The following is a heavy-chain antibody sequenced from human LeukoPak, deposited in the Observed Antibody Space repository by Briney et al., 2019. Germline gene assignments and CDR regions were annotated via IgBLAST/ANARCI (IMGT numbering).Heavy chain of an antibody. CDR1: GFTVSSNY. Sequence: GGTLRLSCAASGFTVSSNYMSWVRQAPGKGLEWVSGIYSGGSTYYADSVKGRFTISRDNSKNTLHLQMNSLRAEDTAVYYCATLAVAGAENAFDIWGQGKMVTVSS. CDR3: ATLAVAGAENAFDI. D-gene: IGHD6-19*01. V-gene: IGHV3-66*01. CDR2: IYSGGST. J-gene: IGHJ3*02.